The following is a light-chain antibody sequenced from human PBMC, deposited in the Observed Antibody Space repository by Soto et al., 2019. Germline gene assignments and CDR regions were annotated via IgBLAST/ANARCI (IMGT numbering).Light chain of an antibody. V-gene: IGKV1-39*01. Sequence: DIQLTQSPSSLSASVGDRVTITCRASQSISSYLNWYKQKPGKAPELLIYAASSLQSGVPSRFSGSGSGTDFTLTISTLQPEDFATYYFQHSYSALISFGQGTRLAIK. CDR3: QHSYSALIS. CDR1: QSISSY. CDR2: AAS. J-gene: IGKJ5*01.